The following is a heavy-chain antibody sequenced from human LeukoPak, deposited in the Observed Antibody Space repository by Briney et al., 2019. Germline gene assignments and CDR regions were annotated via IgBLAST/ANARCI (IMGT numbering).Heavy chain of an antibody. D-gene: IGHD2-2*01. Sequence: PGGPLRLSCAASGFTFSSYGMHWVRQAPGKGLEWVAVISYDGSNKYYADSVKGRFTISRDNSKNTLYLQMNSLRAEDTAVYYCAKDPGYCSSTSCYVRGYFDYWGQGTLVTVSS. V-gene: IGHV3-30*18. CDR2: ISYDGSNK. CDR3: AKDPGYCSSTSCYVRGYFDY. CDR1: GFTFSSYG. J-gene: IGHJ4*02.